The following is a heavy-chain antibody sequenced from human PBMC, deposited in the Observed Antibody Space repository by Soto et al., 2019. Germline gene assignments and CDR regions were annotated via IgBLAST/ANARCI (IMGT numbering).Heavy chain of an antibody. CDR2: ISSSSSYT. J-gene: IGHJ3*02. Sequence: GGSLRLSCAASGFTFSDYYTSWIRQAPGKGLEWVSYISSSSSYTNYADSVKGRFTISRDNAKNSLYLQMNSLRAEDTAVYYCAREFLPKALNAFDIWGQGTMVTVSS. CDR1: GFTFSDYY. V-gene: IGHV3-11*06. CDR3: AREFLPKALNAFDI.